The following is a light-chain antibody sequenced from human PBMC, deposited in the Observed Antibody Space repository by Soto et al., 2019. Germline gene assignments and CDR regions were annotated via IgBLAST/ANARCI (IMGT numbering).Light chain of an antibody. CDR2: GAS. V-gene: IGKV3-20*01. Sequence: EIVLTQSPGTVSLSPGERATLSCRASQSVYNNYIAWYQQSPGQAPRVLIYGASTRATGTPDRFSGSGSGTDFTFTISRLEPEDSAVYYCQQYGNSVTFGGGTKVEMK. J-gene: IGKJ4*01. CDR3: QQYGNSVT. CDR1: QSVYNNY.